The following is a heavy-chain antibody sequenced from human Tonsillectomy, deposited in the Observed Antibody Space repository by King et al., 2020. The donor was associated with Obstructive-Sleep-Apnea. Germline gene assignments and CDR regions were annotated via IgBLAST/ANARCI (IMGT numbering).Heavy chain of an antibody. CDR2: ISSSGSMK. CDR3: ASSSGYFDY. V-gene: IGHV3-11*01. D-gene: IGHD3-22*01. J-gene: IGHJ4*02. CDR1: GFTFSDYY. Sequence: VQLVESGGGLVKPGGSLRLSCAASGFTFSDYYMTWIRQAPGKGLEWGSYISSSGSMKYYADSGKGRFSISTDNAKKSLYLQMNSLRAEDTAVYYCASSSGYFDYWGQGTLVTVSS.